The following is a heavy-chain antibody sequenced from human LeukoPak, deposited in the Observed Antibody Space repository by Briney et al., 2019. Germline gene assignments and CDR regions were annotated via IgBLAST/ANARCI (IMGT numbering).Heavy chain of an antibody. D-gene: IGHD3-10*01. CDR3: ARDTHLSYAAGFDC. V-gene: IGHV3-7*01. J-gene: IGHJ4*02. CDR1: GFTFSSYA. CDR2: IKEDGSEK. Sequence: PGGSLRLSCAASGFTFSSYAMSWVRQAPGKGLEWVANIKEDGSEKYYVDSVKGRFTISRDNAKNSLYLQMTSLRAEDTALYYCARDTHLSYAAGFDCWGQGTLVTVSS.